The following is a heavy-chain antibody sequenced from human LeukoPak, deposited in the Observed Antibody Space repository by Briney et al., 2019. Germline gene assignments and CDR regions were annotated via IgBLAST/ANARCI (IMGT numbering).Heavy chain of an antibody. D-gene: IGHD3-22*01. Sequence: GGSLRLSCAASGFTFSSYSMNWVRQAPGKGLEWVSSISSSSSSYIYYADSVKGRFTISRDNAKNSLYLQMNSLRAEDTAVYYCARTPYYYDSSGYGFDYWGQGTLVTVSS. CDR1: GFTFSSYS. V-gene: IGHV3-21*01. CDR3: ARTPYYYDSSGYGFDY. CDR2: ISSSSSSYI. J-gene: IGHJ4*02.